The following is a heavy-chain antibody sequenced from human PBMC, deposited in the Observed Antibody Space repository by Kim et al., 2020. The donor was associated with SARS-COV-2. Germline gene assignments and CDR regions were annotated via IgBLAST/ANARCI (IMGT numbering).Heavy chain of an antibody. D-gene: IGHD6-13*01. CDR1: GFTFNTYA. Sequence: GGSLRLSCAASGFTFNTYAMSWVRQAPGKGLEWVSSLSGSAGSTFYADSVKGRFTISRDNSENTLYLQMNSLRVEDTAIYYCAKGRSDKIAAAVNYWGQRTLVTVSS. J-gene: IGHJ4*02. V-gene: IGHV3-23*01. CDR3: AKGRSDKIAAAVNY. CDR2: LSGSAGST.